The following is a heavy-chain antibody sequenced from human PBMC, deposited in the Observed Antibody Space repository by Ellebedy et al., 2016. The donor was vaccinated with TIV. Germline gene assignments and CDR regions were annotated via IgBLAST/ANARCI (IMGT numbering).Heavy chain of an antibody. J-gene: IGHJ4*02. Sequence: ASVKVSCKASGYFFTNYYIHWVRQAPGQGLEWMGWINPNSGGTNYAQKFQGRVTMTRDTSISAAYMELSRLRSDDTAVYYCAREGIAVAGPDYWGQGTLVTVSS. CDR1: GYFFTNYY. V-gene: IGHV1-2*02. D-gene: IGHD6-19*01. CDR3: AREGIAVAGPDY. CDR2: INPNSGGT.